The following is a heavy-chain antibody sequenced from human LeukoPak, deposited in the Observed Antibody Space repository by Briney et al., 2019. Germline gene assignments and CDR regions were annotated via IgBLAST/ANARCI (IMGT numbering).Heavy chain of an antibody. V-gene: IGHV4-34*01. CDR2: INHSGST. J-gene: IGHJ6*02. CDR1: DGSFSGYY. D-gene: IGHD1-14*01. CDR3: ARGRRRFPLPYGMDV. Sequence: SETLSLTCAVYDGSFSGYYWSWIRQPPGKGLEWIGEINHSGSTNYNPSLKSRVTISVDTSKNQFSLKLSSVTAADTAVYYCARGRRRFPLPYGMDVWGQGTTVTVSS.